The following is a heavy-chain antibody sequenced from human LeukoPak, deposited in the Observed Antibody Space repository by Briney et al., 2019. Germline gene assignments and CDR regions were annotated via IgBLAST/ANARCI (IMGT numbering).Heavy chain of an antibody. V-gene: IGHV6-1*01. CDR1: GDSVSSNNGA. D-gene: IGHD6-19*01. Sequence: SQTLSLTCDISGDSVSSNNGAWNWIRQSPSRGREWLGRTYYRSKWYKDYGGSVNGRITISPDTSKNQFSLHLNSVTPEDTAVYYCARDLENTGWYTFDYWGQGILVTVSS. J-gene: IGHJ4*02. CDR2: TYYRSKWYK. CDR3: ARDLENTGWYTFDY.